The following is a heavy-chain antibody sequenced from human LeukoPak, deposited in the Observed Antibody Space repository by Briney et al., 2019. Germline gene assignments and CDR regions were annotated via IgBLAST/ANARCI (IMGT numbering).Heavy chain of an antibody. D-gene: IGHD3-16*01. CDR2: ISPYNGDT. Sequence: ASVTVSCKASGYTFTSYGIGWVRQAPGQGLEWMGWISPYNGDTTYAQKFQGRVTMTTDTSTSTAFMELRSLRFDDTAVYYCARDHDYAIDDWGQGTLVTVSS. CDR1: GYTFTSYG. J-gene: IGHJ4*02. CDR3: ARDHDYAIDD. V-gene: IGHV1-18*01.